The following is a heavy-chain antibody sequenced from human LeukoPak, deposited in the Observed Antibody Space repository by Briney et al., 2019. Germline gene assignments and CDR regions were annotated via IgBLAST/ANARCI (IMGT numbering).Heavy chain of an antibody. Sequence: SVKVSCKTSGYTFTGYYMHWVRQAPGQGLEWMGWIYPSTGGTNYAAKFQGRVTMTRDTSSSTAYMELSRLQSDDTAVYYCAREFQRGWDYWGQGTLVPVSS. D-gene: IGHD3-10*01. CDR2: IYPSTGGT. V-gene: IGHV1-2*02. CDR1: GYTFTGYY. CDR3: AREFQRGWDY. J-gene: IGHJ4*02.